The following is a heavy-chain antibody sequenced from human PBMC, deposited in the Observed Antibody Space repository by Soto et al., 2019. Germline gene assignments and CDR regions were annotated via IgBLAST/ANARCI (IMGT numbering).Heavy chain of an antibody. J-gene: IGHJ4*02. V-gene: IGHV1-69*13. CDR2: IIPIFGTA. D-gene: IGHD5-12*01. CDR3: ARDNSLRWLQFDY. Sequence: GASVEVSCKASGGRFSSYAISWVRQAPGQGLEWMGGIIPIFGTANYAQKFQGRVTITADESTSTAYMELSSLRSEDTAVYYCARDNSLRWLQFDYWGQGTLVTVSS. CDR1: GGRFSSYA.